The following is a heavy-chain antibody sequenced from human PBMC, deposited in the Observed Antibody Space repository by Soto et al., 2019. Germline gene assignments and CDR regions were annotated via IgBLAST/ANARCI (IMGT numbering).Heavy chain of an antibody. CDR1: GFTFSDYY. CDR2: IGSGGGTI. CDR3: SRRRDFLDS. J-gene: IGHJ4*02. V-gene: IGHV3-11*01. D-gene: IGHD3-3*01. Sequence: GGSLRLSCAASGFTFSDYYMTWIRQAPGKGLEWVSFIGSGGGTIYYADSVKGRFTISSDNAKNSLDLQMNSLRAEDTAVDCCSRRRDFLDSWGQGTLVTVSS.